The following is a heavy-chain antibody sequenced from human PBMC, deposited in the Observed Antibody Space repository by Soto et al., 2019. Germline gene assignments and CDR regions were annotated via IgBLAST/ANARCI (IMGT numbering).Heavy chain of an antibody. V-gene: IGHV3-33*08. Sequence: GGSLRLSCAASGFTFSNYEMHWVRQAPGKGLEWVAVIWYDGSNKYYADSVKGRFTISRDNSKNTLYLQMNSLRAEDTAVYYCARDFSPGPFDYWGQGTLVTVSS. CDR3: ARDFSPGPFDY. CDR2: IWYDGSNK. J-gene: IGHJ4*02. CDR1: GFTFSNYE.